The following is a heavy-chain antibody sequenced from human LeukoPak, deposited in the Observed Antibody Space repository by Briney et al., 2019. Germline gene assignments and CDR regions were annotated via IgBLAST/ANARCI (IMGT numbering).Heavy chain of an antibody. CDR3: ARDPLLWFGELLT. Sequence: GGSLRLSCAASGFTFSSYSMNWVRQAPGKGLEWVSSISSSSSYIYYADSVKGRFTISRDNAKNSLYLQMNSLRAEDTAVYYCARDPLLWFGELLTWGQGTLVTVSS. V-gene: IGHV3-21*01. D-gene: IGHD3-10*01. CDR1: GFTFSSYS. J-gene: IGHJ5*02. CDR2: ISSSSSYI.